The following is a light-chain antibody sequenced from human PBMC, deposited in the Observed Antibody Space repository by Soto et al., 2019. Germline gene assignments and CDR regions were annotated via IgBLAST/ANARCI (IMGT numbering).Light chain of an antibody. CDR2: GDH. V-gene: IGLV1-44*01. CDR1: SSSIGSST. CDR3: AAWDDSLNGVL. J-gene: IGLJ2*01. Sequence: QSVLTQPPSASGTPGQRVTISCSGSSSSIGSSTVSWYHQLPGSAPKLLIFGDHQRPSGIPDRFSGSKSGTSASLAISGLQSDDEADYYCAAWDDSLNGVLFGGGTKVTVL.